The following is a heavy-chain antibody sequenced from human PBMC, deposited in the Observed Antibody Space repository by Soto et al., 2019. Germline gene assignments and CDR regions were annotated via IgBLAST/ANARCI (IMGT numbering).Heavy chain of an antibody. CDR1: GFTFSSYA. D-gene: IGHD6-13*01. V-gene: IGHV3-23*01. J-gene: IGHJ4*02. CDR2: ISGSGGST. Sequence: TVGSLRLSCAASGFTFSSYAMSWVRQAPGKGLEWVSAISGSGGSTYYADSVKGRFTISRDNSKNTLYLQMNSLRAEDTAVYYCAKDRKQQLVPDYWGQGTLVTVSS. CDR3: AKDRKQQLVPDY.